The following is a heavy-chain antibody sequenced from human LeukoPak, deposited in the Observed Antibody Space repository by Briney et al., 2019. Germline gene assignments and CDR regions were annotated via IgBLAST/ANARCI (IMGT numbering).Heavy chain of an antibody. V-gene: IGHV3-23*01. CDR3: AKDMVQRNGVFDPFDI. CDR2: SGSGGDT. CDR1: GFTFSSYA. D-gene: IGHD4/OR15-4a*01. J-gene: IGHJ3*02. Sequence: QAGGSLRLSCAASGFTFSSYAMNWVRQAPGKGLEWVSISGSGGDTYYADSVKGRFTISSDNSKNTLYLQMNSLRAEDTAVYYCAKDMVQRNGVFDPFDIWGQGTMVTVSS.